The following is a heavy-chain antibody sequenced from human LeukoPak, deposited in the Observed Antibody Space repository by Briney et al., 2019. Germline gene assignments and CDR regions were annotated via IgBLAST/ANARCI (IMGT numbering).Heavy chain of an antibody. CDR1: GGSFSGYY. CDR2: INHSGST. D-gene: IGHD3-3*01. J-gene: IGHJ4*02. Sequence: SETLSLTCAVYGGSFSGYYWSWIRQPPGKGLEWIGEINHSGSTNYNPSLKSRVTISVDTSKNQFSLKLSSVTAADTAVYYCARTPYDFWSGYGLDYWGQGTLVTVSS. V-gene: IGHV4-34*01. CDR3: ARTPYDFWSGYGLDY.